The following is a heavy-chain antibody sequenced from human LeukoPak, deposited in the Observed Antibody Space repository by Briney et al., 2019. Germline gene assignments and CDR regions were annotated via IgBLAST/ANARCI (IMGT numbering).Heavy chain of an antibody. CDR3: ARVSPNYYDSSGYPDY. CDR2: IYYSGST. J-gene: IGHJ4*02. Sequence: KASETLSLTCTVSGGSISSGGYYWSRIRQHPGKGLEWIGYIYYSGSTYYNPSLKSRVTISVDTSKNQFSLKLSSVTAADTAVYYCARVSPNYYDSSGYPDYWGQGTLVTVSS. V-gene: IGHV4-31*03. D-gene: IGHD3-22*01. CDR1: GGSISSGGYY.